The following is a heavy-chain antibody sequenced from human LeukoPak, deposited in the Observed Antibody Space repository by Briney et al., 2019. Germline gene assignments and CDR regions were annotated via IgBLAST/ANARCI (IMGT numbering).Heavy chain of an antibody. CDR3: AKDKRRYYGDYGPPSAY. Sequence: GGSLRLSCAASGFTLDDYATHWVRQAPGKGLEWVSGISWNSGSIGYADSVKGRFTISRDNAKNSLYLQMNSLRAEDTALYYCAKDKRRYYGDYGPPSAYWGQGTLVTVSS. CDR1: GFTLDDYA. J-gene: IGHJ4*02. D-gene: IGHD4-17*01. CDR2: ISWNSGSI. V-gene: IGHV3-9*01.